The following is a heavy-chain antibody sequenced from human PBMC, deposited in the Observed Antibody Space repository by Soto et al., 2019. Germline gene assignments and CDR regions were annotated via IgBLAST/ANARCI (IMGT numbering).Heavy chain of an antibody. D-gene: IGHD3-3*01. Sequence: NPSETLSLTCAVYGGTFSGYYWSWIRQPPGKGLEWIGEINRSGSTNYNPSLKSRVTISVDTSKNQFSLKLSSVTAEDTAVYYCARGSSRLRFLEWLLRYGMDVWGQGTTVTVSS. J-gene: IGHJ6*02. CDR3: ARGSSRLRFLEWLLRYGMDV. V-gene: IGHV4-34*01. CDR1: GGTFSGYY. CDR2: INRSGST.